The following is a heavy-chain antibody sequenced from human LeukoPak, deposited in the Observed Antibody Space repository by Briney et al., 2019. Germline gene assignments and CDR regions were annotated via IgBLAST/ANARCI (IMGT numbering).Heavy chain of an antibody. V-gene: IGHV4-59*01. CDR1: GGSISSYY. J-gene: IGHJ6*02. Sequence: SETLSLTCTVSGGSISSYYWSWIRQPPGKGLEWIGYIYYSGSTNYNPSLKSRVTISVDTSKNQFSLKLSSATAADTAVYYCARGYITNGMDVWGQGTTVTVSS. D-gene: IGHD1-14*01. CDR2: IYYSGST. CDR3: ARGYITNGMDV.